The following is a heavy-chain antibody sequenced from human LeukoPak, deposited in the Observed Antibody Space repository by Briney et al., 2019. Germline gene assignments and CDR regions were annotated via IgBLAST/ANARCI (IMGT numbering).Heavy chain of an antibody. CDR3: ARSDYCDY. Sequence: PGGSLRLSCAASGFAFNAYWMHWVRQAPGKGLVWVSRTNSDGTITTYADSVKGRFTFSRDNAKNTLYLQMSSLRAEDTAVYYCARSDYCDYWGQGTLVTVSS. V-gene: IGHV3-74*01. CDR1: GFAFNAYW. CDR2: TNSDGTIT. J-gene: IGHJ4*02.